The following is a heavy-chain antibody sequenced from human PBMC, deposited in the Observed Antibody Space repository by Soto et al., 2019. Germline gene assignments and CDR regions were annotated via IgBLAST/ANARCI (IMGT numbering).Heavy chain of an antibody. CDR2: IIPPFGTG. CDR1: GGTFNNLA. Sequence: QVQLVQSGAEVKRPGSSVKVSCKASGGTFNNLAISWVRQAPGQGLEWMGGIIPPFGTGNYAQKFQGRVPITADEVTSTAYMETNTARNEDTAVYDCETEGQIATCGVASAPYALDVWGQGATVTLSS. J-gene: IGHJ6*02. V-gene: IGHV1-69*12. D-gene: IGHD2-21*01. CDR3: ETEGQIATCGVASAPYALDV.